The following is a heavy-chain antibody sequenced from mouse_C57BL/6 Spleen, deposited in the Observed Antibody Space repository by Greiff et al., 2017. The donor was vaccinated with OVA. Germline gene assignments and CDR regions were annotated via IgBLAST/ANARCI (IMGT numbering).Heavy chain of an antibody. J-gene: IGHJ1*03. CDR2: ISYDGSN. D-gene: IGHD1-1*01. Sequence: DVKLQESGPGLVKPSQSLSLTCSVTGYSITSGYYWNWIRQFPGNKLEWMGYISYDGSNNYNPSLKNRISITRDTSKNQFFLKLNSVTTEDTATYYCARDYGSSPYFDVWGTGTTVTASS. CDR3: ARDYGSSPYFDV. CDR1: GYSITSGYY. V-gene: IGHV3-6*01.